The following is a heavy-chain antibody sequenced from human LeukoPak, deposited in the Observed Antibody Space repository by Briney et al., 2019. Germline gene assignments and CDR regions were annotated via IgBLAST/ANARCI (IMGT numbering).Heavy chain of an antibody. D-gene: IGHD5/OR15-5a*01. CDR1: GGSFSDYY. CDR2: ISYSGST. CDR3: ARGGPSLGVDY. V-gene: IGHV4-59*01. J-gene: IGHJ4*02. Sequence: SETLSLTCAVYGGSFSDYYWSWIRQPPGKGLEWIGYISYSGSTNYNPSLKSRVTVSVDTSKNRFSLRLSSVTAADTAVYYCARGGPSLGVDYWGQGTLVTVSS.